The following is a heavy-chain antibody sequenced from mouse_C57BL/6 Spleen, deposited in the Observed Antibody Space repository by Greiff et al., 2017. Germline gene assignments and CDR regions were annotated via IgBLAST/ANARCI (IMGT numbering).Heavy chain of an antibody. Sequence: QVQLQQSGAELARPGASVKLSCKASGYTFTSYGISWVKQRTGQGLEWIGEIYPRSGNTYYNEKFKGKATLTADKSSSTAYMELRSLTSEDSAVYFVAREADGRGFAYWGQGTLVTVSA. CDR1: GYTFTSYG. V-gene: IGHV1-81*01. CDR3: AREADGRGFAY. CDR2: IYPRSGNT. D-gene: IGHD1-1*02. J-gene: IGHJ3*01.